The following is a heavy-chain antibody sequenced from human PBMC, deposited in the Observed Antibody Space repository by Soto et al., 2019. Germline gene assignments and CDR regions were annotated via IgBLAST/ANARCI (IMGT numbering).Heavy chain of an antibody. CDR1: GGSISGAGYS. CDR2: IYHSGTT. D-gene: IGHD2-8*02. CDR3: ASRDPGTGVDY. Sequence: TLSLTCAVSGGSISGAGYSWSWIRQPPGGGLEWIGYIYHSGTTLYNPSLTTRLTMSLDRSNNRFSLTLNSMTAADTAVYYCASRDPGTGVDYWGQGTLVTVAS. V-gene: IGHV4-30-2*01. J-gene: IGHJ4*02.